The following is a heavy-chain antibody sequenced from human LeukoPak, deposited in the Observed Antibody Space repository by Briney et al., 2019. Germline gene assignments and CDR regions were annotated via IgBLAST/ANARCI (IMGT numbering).Heavy chain of an antibody. CDR2: IRYTGST. CDR3: ARDRAARPNWFDP. D-gene: IGHD6-6*01. CDR1: GGSISGYY. Sequence: PSETLSLTCAVSGGSISGYYWTWIRQSPGKRPEWLAYIRYTGSTNYNPSLKSRVTISVDTSKNQFSLTLTSVTAADTAVYYCARDRAARPNWFDPWGQGTLVTVSS. V-gene: IGHV4-59*12. J-gene: IGHJ5*02.